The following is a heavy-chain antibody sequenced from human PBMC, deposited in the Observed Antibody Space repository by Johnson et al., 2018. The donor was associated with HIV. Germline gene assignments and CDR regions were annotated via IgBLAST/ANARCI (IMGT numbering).Heavy chain of an antibody. J-gene: IGHJ3*02. CDR2: ISGSGGST. D-gene: IGHD6-13*01. Sequence: VQLVESGGGVVRPGGSLRLSCAASGFTFDDYGMSWVRQAPGKGLEWVSAISGSGGSTYYADSVKGRFTISRDNSKNTLYLQMNSLTTEDTAVYYCAKEGLRSSLGSGDAFDIWGQGTMVTVSS. CDR1: GFTFDDYG. V-gene: IGHV3-23*04. CDR3: AKEGLRSSLGSGDAFDI.